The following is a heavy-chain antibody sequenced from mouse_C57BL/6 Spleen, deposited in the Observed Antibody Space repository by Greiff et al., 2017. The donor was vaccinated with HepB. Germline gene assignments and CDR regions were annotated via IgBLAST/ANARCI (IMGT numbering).Heavy chain of an antibody. V-gene: IGHV1-61*01. D-gene: IGHD1-1*01. CDR3: ARSATGAGFAY. Sequence: QVQLQQPGAELVRPGSSVKLSCKASGYTFTSYWMDWVKQRPGQGLEWIGNIYPSDSETHYNQKFKDKATLTVDKSSSTAYMQLSSLKSEDSAVYYCARSATGAGFAYWGQGTLVTVSA. CDR2: IYPSDSET. CDR1: GYTFTSYW. J-gene: IGHJ3*01.